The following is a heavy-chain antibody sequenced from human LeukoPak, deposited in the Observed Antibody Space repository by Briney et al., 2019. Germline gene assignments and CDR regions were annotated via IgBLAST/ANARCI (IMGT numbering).Heavy chain of an antibody. V-gene: IGHV3-30*02. CDR3: ARDRLRIFGVVTYMFDY. D-gene: IGHD3-3*01. CDR1: GFTFSGYG. CDR2: IHYDGSIT. J-gene: IGHJ4*02. Sequence: GGSLRLSCAASGFTFSGYGMHWVRQAPGKGLEWVTFIHYDGSITYYADSVKGRFTISRDNAKNSLYLQMNSLRAEDTAVYYCARDRLRIFGVVTYMFDYWGQGTLVTVSS.